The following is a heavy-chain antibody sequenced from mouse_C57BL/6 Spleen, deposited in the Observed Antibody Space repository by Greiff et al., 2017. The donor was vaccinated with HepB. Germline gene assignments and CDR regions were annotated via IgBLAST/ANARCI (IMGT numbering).Heavy chain of an antibody. CDR3: AKGYGSSYFDY. CDR2: ISSGSSTI. D-gene: IGHD1-1*01. V-gene: IGHV5-17*01. J-gene: IGHJ2*01. CDR1: GFTFSDYG. Sequence: EVHLVESGGGLVKPGGSLKLSCAASGFTFSDYGIHWVRQAPEKGLEWVAYISSGSSTIYYADTVKGRFTISRDNAKNTLFLQMTSLRSEDTAMYDCAKGYGSSYFDYWGQGTTLTVSS.